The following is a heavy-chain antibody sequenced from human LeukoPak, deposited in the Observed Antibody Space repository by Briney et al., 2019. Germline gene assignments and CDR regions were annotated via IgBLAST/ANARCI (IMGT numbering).Heavy chain of an antibody. V-gene: IGHV4-39*01. CDR1: GGSISNSSYY. D-gene: IGHD3-22*01. CDR2: IYYSGST. J-gene: IGHJ4*02. CDR3: ARTERHFYESSGYYQYYFDY. Sequence: SETLSLTCTVSGGSISNSSYYWAWVRQPPRKGLEWIGSIYYSGSTYYNPSLESRVTVSVDTSKNQFSLKLSSVTVADTAMYYCARTERHFYESSGYYQYYFDYWGQGILVTVSS.